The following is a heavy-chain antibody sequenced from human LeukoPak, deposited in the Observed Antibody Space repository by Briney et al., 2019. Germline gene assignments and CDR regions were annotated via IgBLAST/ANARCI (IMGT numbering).Heavy chain of an antibody. CDR3: ARDPSTLIVGALFDY. J-gene: IGHJ4*02. Sequence: PGGSRRLSCAASGFTFSSYAMHWFRQAPGKGLEGVAVISYDGSNKYYADSVKGRFTISRDNSKNTLYLQMNSLRAEDTAVYYCARDPSTLIVGALFDYWGKGTLVTVSS. D-gene: IGHD1-26*01. CDR1: GFTFSSYA. V-gene: IGHV3-30-3*01. CDR2: ISYDGSNK.